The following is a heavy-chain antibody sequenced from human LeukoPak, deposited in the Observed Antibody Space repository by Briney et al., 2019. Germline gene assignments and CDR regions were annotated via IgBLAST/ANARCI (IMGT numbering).Heavy chain of an antibody. CDR1: GFTFSSYG. CDR2: IWYDGSNK. D-gene: IGHD4-17*01. Sequence: QPGRSLRLSCAASGFTFSSYGMHWVRQAPGKGLEWVAVIWYDGSNKYYADSVKGRFTISRDNAKNSLYLQMNSLRAEDTAVYYCARETNYGDYAPDYWGQGTLVTVSS. J-gene: IGHJ4*02. CDR3: ARETNYGDYAPDY. V-gene: IGHV3-33*01.